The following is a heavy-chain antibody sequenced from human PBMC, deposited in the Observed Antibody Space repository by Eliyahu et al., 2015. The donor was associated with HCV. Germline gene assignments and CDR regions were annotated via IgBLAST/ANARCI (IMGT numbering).Heavy chain of an antibody. D-gene: IGHD3-10*01. Sequence: QVQLVQSGAEVKKPGASVKVSXKASGYTFTGYYMHWVRQAPGQGLEWMGWINPNSGGTNYAQKFQGRVTMTRDTSISTAYMELSRLRSDDTAVYYCARERITMVRGNYYYYGMDVWGQGTTVTVSS. CDR1: GYTFTGYY. J-gene: IGHJ6*02. V-gene: IGHV1-2*02. CDR3: ARERITMVRGNYYYYGMDV. CDR2: INPNSGGT.